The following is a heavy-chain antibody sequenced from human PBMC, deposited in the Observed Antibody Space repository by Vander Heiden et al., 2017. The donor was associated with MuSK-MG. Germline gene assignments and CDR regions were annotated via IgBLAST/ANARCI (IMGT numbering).Heavy chain of an antibody. Sequence: QITSKESGPPLVKPTQTPTLTCTFSGFSLSTTGVGVGWIRQPPGKALEWLALIYWNDDKRYSPSLKTRLTATKDTSKNQVVLTMTKMDPVDTATYYCAHRVPDAYFDYWGQGTLVTVSS. V-gene: IGHV2-5*01. CDR2: IYWNDDK. CDR3: AHRVPDAYFDY. CDR1: GFSLSTTGVG. J-gene: IGHJ4*02. D-gene: IGHD2-2*01.